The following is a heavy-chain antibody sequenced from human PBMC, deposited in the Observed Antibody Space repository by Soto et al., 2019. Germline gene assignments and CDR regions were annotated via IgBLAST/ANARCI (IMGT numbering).Heavy chain of an antibody. CDR3: AKWEPGAAAGTGYYFDY. V-gene: IGHV3-23*01. CDR1: GFTFSSYA. CDR2: ISGSGGST. J-gene: IGHJ4*02. D-gene: IGHD6-13*01. Sequence: PGGSLRLSCAASGFTFSSYAMSWVRQAPGKGLEWVSAISGSGGSTYYADSVKGRFTISRDNSKNTLYLQMNSLRAEDTAVYYCAKWEPGAAAGTGYYFDYWGQGTLVTVSS.